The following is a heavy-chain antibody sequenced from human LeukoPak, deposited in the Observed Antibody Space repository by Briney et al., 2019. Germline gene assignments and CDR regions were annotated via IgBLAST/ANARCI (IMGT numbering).Heavy chain of an antibody. CDR1: GGSISSSSYY. CDR2: IYYSGST. Sequence: SETLSLTCTVSGGSISSSSYYWGWIHQPPGKGLEWIGSIYYSGSTYYNPSLKSRVTISVDTSKNQFSLKLNSVTAADTAVYYCARRDGYNHFDYWGQGTLVTASS. D-gene: IGHD5-24*01. V-gene: IGHV4-39*01. CDR3: ARRDGYNHFDY. J-gene: IGHJ4*02.